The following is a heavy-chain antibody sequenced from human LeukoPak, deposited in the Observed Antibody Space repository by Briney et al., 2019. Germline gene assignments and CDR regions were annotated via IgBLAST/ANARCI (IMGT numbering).Heavy chain of an antibody. J-gene: IGHJ4*02. CDR2: ISGSGGST. Sequence: GGSLRLSCAASGFTFSSYAMSWVRQAPGKGLEWVSAISGSGGSTYYADSVKGRFTISRDNSKNTLYLQMSSLRAEDTAVYYCAKFGIAARYFDYWGQGTLVTVSS. D-gene: IGHD6-6*01. CDR3: AKFGIAARYFDY. CDR1: GFTFSSYA. V-gene: IGHV3-23*01.